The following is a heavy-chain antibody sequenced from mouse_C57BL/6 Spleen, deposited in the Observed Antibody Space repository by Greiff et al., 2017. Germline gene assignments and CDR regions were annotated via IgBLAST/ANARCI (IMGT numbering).Heavy chain of an antibody. J-gene: IGHJ2*01. CDR3: AKGDYGSSPRN. D-gene: IGHD1-1*01. CDR1: GFNIKDYY. Sequence: VQLQQSGAELVKPGASVTLSCTASGFNIKDYYMHWVKQRTEQGLEWIGRIDPEDGETKYAPTFQGKATITADTSSNTAYLQLSSLTAEDTAVYYCAKGDYGSSPRNWGQGTTLTVSS. CDR2: IDPEDGET. V-gene: IGHV14-2*01.